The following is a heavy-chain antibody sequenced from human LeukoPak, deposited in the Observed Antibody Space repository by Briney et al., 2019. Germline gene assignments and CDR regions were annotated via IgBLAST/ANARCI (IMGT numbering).Heavy chain of an antibody. CDR1: GYTFISYD. J-gene: IGHJ3*02. D-gene: IGHD1/OR15-1a*01. V-gene: IGHV1-8*01. Sequence: GASVKVSCKASGYTFISYDINWVRQATGQGLEWMGWMNPNSGNTGYAQKFQGRVTMTRNTSISTAYMELSSLRSEDTAVYYCARVAGVFWNTRYTNAFDIWGQGTMVTVSS. CDR2: MNPNSGNT. CDR3: ARVAGVFWNTRYTNAFDI.